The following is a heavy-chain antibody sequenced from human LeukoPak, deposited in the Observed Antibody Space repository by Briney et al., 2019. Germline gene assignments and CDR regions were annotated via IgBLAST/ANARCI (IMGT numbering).Heavy chain of an antibody. CDR2: IFSNDEK. Sequence: MESGPTLVNPTETLTLTCTVSGFSLSNARMGVSWIRQPPGKALEWLAHIFSNDEKSYSTSLKSRLTISKDTSKSQVVLTMTNMDPVDTATYYCARHYAVVTASSFDYWGQGTLITVSS. CDR1: GFSLSNARMG. D-gene: IGHD2-21*02. CDR3: ARHYAVVTASSFDY. V-gene: IGHV2-26*01. J-gene: IGHJ4*02.